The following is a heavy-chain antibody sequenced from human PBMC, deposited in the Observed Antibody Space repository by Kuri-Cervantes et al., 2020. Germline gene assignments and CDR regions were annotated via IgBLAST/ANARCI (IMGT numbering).Heavy chain of an antibody. J-gene: IGHJ4*03. CDR1: GFTFSSYA. Sequence: GGSLRLSCAASGFTFSSYAMHWVRQAPGKGLEWVAVISYDGSNKYYADSVKGRFTISRDDAKNSLDLQMSSLTDEDTAVYYCARDHKWAFDYWGQGILVTVSS. CDR2: ISYDGSNK. V-gene: IGHV3-30*07. CDR3: ARDHKWAFDY. D-gene: IGHD1-26*01.